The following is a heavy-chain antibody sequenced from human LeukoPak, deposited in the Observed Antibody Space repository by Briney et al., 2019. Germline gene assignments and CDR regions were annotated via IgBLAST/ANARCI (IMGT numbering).Heavy chain of an antibody. J-gene: IGHJ4*02. Sequence: PSGTLSLTCTVSGGSISSGGYYWSWIRQHPGKGLEWIGYIYYSGSIYYNPSLKSRVTISVHTSKNQFSLKLSSVTAADTAVYYCATRDGYNNFDYWGQGTLVTVSS. V-gene: IGHV4-31*03. CDR2: IYYSGSI. CDR3: ATRDGYNNFDY. D-gene: IGHD5-24*01. CDR1: GGSISSGGYY.